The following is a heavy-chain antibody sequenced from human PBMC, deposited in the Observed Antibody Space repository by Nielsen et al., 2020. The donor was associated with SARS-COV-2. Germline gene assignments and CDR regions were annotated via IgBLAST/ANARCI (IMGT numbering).Heavy chain of an antibody. CDR3: AKDWTAIVVVPSGGVDY. D-gene: IGHD2-15*01. J-gene: IGHJ4*02. CDR2: ISYDGSNK. CDR1: GFTFSTYG. V-gene: IGHV3-30*18. Sequence: GESLKISCAASGFTFSTYGIHWVRQAPGKGLEWVAAISYDGSNKYYVDSVKGRFTISRDNSKNTLYLQMSSLREEDTAVYYCAKDWTAIVVVPSGGVDYWGQGTLVTVPS.